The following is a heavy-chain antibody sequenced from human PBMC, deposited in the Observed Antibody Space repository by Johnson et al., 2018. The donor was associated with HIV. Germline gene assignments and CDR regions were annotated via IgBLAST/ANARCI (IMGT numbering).Heavy chain of an antibody. V-gene: IGHV3-30*03. Sequence: QMHLVESGGGVVQPGRSLRLSCAASGFIFSTYDMHWVRQVPGKGLEWVALISYDGTDKYYADSVKGRFTISRDNSKNTLYLQMNSLRAEDTAVYYCAREGSGIAGGGAFDIWGQGTMVTVSS. CDR2: ISYDGTDK. J-gene: IGHJ3*02. D-gene: IGHD1-26*01. CDR3: AREGSGIAGGGAFDI. CDR1: GFIFSTYD.